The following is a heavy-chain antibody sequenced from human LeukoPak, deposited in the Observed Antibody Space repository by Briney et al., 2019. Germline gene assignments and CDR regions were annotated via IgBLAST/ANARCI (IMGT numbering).Heavy chain of an antibody. D-gene: IGHD3-10*01. CDR3: ARHIGHGSDGFDI. CDR2: GYYTGST. V-gene: IGHV4-59*08. CDR1: GGPISAYY. Sequence: SETLSLTCTVSGGPISAYYWSWIRQSPGKGLEWVGFGYYTGSTNYSPSLESRLTISVDASKNQLSLMLSSVTAADTAVNYCARHIGHGSDGFDIWGQGTVVTVSS. J-gene: IGHJ3*02.